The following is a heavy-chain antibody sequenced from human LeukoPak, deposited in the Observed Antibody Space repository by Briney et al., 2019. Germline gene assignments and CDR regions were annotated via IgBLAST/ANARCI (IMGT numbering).Heavy chain of an antibody. CDR1: GITFSNFA. Sequence: TGGSLRLSCAVSGITFSNFAMSWVRQAPGKGLEWVSLIIGSSGDTFYADSVKGRFTISRDNSKNRLYLQMNSLRAEDTALYYCAKGAYDYIEMGYFDSWGQGTLVTVSS. CDR3: AKGAYDYIEMGYFDS. D-gene: IGHD5-12*01. CDR2: IIGSSGDT. J-gene: IGHJ4*02. V-gene: IGHV3-23*01.